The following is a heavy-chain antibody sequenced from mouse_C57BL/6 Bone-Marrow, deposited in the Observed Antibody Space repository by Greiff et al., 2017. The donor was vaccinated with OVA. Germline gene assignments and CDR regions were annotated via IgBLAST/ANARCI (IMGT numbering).Heavy chain of an antibody. CDR3: ARPFELPYAMDY. J-gene: IGHJ4*01. Sequence: VQLQQPGAELVKPGASVKLSCKASGYTFTSYWMHWVKQRPGQGLEWIGMIHPNSGSTNYNEKFKSKATLTVDKSSSTAYMQLSSLTSEDSAVYYCARPFELPYAMDYWGQGTSVTVSS. CDR1: GYTFTSYW. D-gene: IGHD1-3*01. V-gene: IGHV1-64*01. CDR2: IHPNSGST.